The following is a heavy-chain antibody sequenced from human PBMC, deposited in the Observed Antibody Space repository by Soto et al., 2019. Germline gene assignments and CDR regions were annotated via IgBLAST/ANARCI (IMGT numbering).Heavy chain of an antibody. J-gene: IGHJ4*02. V-gene: IGHV4-59*01. CDR3: ARSTYRRGLQPGKLDY. D-gene: IGHD2-15*01. CDR2: IYYSGRT. CDR1: GGSISSYY. Sequence: QVQLQESGPGLVKPSETLSLTCTVSGGSISSYYWSWIRQPPGKGLEWIGYIYYSGRTNYNPSLKSQLTISVDTSKNQFSLKLSSVTAADTAVYYCARSTYRRGLQPGKLDYWGQGTLVTVSS.